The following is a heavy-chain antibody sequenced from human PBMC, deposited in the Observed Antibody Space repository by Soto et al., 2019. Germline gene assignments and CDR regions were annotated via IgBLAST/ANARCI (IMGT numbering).Heavy chain of an antibody. V-gene: IGHV5-51*01. CDR3: ANNYYNSGSYH. CDR2: IYPGDSDT. CDR1: GYNFANYL. J-gene: IGHJ4*02. Sequence: GESLKISCTVSGYNFANYLIGWVRQMPGKGLEWMGIIYPGDSDTRYSPSFQGQVTISADKSISTAYLQWSSLKASDTAMYYCANNYYNSGSYHWGQGTLVTVSS. D-gene: IGHD3-10*01.